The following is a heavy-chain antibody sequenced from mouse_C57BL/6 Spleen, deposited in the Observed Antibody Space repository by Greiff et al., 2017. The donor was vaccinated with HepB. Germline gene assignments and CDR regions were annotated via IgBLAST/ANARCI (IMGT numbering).Heavy chain of an antibody. Sequence: VQLQQSGTVLARPGASVKMSCKTSGYTFTSYWMHWVKQRPGQGLEWIGAIYPGNSDTSYNQKFKGKAKLTAVTSASTAYMELSSLTNEDSAVYYCTRRAYDGSSSYDFDGWGQGATLTVSS. CDR2: IYPGNSDT. J-gene: IGHJ2*01. V-gene: IGHV1-5*01. D-gene: IGHD1-1*01. CDR1: GYTFTSYW. CDR3: TRRAYDGSSSYDFDG.